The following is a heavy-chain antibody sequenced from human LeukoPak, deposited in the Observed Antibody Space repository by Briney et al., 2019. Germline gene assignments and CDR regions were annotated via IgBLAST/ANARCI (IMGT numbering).Heavy chain of an antibody. Sequence: SETLSLTCTVSGGSINTYYWSWIRQPPGKGLEWIGYIYHTGSTNDNPSLKSRVTISIDTSRNQISLKLSSVTAADTAVYYCARHLESSGYLSADYWGQGTLVTVSS. D-gene: IGHD3-22*01. V-gene: IGHV4-59*08. CDR3: ARHLESSGYLSADY. J-gene: IGHJ4*02. CDR1: GGSINTYY. CDR2: IYHTGST.